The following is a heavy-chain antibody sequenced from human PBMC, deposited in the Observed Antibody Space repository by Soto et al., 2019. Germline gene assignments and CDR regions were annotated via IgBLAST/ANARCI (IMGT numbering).Heavy chain of an antibody. Sequence: GESLKISCKASGYSFTNYWIGWARQMPGKGLEWMGIIYPGVCDTRYSPSFQGQVTISADKSISTAYLQWNTLKASDTATYYCARLGFNYDFLSGYYNVHHYYGIDVWGQGTTVTAP. J-gene: IGHJ6*02. D-gene: IGHD3-3*01. CDR1: GYSFTNYW. CDR3: ARLGFNYDFLSGYYNVHHYYGIDV. CDR2: IYPGVCDT. V-gene: IGHV5-51*01.